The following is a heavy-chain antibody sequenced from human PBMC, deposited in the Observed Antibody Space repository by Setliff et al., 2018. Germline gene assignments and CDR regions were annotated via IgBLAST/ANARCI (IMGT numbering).Heavy chain of an antibody. J-gene: IGHJ6*02. CDR1: GYTFTSYD. D-gene: IGHD6-19*01. Sequence: GASVKVSCKASGYTFTSYDINWVRQATGQGLEWMGWMNPNSGNTGYAQKFQGRVTITTDESTSTAYMELSSLRSEDTAVYYCASGTPHKWLVHDYYYYGMDVWGQGTTVTVSS. V-gene: IGHV1-8*03. CDR2: MNPNSGNT. CDR3: ASGTPHKWLVHDYYYYGMDV.